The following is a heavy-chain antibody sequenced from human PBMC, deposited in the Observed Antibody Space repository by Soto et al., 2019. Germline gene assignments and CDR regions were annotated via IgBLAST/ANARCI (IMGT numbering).Heavy chain of an antibody. CDR2: INPNSGAT. D-gene: IGHD6-13*01. J-gene: IGHJ4*02. CDR3: ARVVAAAPDY. CDR1: GYTFTGYN. Sequence: QVQLVQSGAEVKKPGASVKVSCKASGYTFTGYNMHWVRQAPGQGLEWMGWINPNSGATDFAQKFQGRVTMTRDTSISTAYMELSRLRSDDTAMYYCARVVAAAPDYWGQGTLVTVSS. V-gene: IGHV1-2*02.